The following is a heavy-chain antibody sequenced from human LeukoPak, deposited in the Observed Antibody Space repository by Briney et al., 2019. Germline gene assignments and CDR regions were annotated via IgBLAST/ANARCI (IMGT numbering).Heavy chain of an antibody. D-gene: IGHD6-13*01. CDR3: ARGVYIAAAQYGY. Sequence: SETLSLTCTVSGGSISSYYWSWIRQPPGKGLEWIGYIYYSGTTNYNPSLKSRVTISVDTSKYQFSLKLSSVTAADTAVYYCARGVYIAAAQYGYWGQGTLVTVSS. J-gene: IGHJ4*02. CDR2: IYYSGTT. CDR1: GGSISSYY. V-gene: IGHV4-59*01.